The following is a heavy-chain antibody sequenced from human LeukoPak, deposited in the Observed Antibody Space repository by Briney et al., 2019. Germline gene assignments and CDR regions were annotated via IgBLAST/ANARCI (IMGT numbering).Heavy chain of an antibody. D-gene: IGHD2-15*01. Sequence: SETLSLTCTVSGGSISSSSYYWGWIRQPPGKGLEWIGSIYYSGSTNYNPSLKSRVTISVDTSKNQFSLKLSSVTAADTAVYYCARGEYCSGGSCYETSFFDYWGQGTLVTVSS. CDR3: ARGEYCSGGSCYETSFFDY. J-gene: IGHJ4*02. CDR1: GGSISSSSYY. V-gene: IGHV4-39*07. CDR2: IYYSGST.